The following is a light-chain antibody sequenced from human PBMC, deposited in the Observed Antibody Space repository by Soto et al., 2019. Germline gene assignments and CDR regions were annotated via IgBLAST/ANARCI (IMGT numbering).Light chain of an antibody. CDR2: NVG. Sequence: LAQLRSVSGSPGQSVTISSTGTSSDVGGYNYVSWYQQYPGKAPKLIIYNVGARRLGVSGRFSGSKSGNTASLTISGLHAEDEAQYYCCSYAGSYTFVFGSGTKVTVL. J-gene: IGLJ1*01. V-gene: IGLV2-11*01. CDR1: SSDVGGYNY. CDR3: CSYAGSYTFV.